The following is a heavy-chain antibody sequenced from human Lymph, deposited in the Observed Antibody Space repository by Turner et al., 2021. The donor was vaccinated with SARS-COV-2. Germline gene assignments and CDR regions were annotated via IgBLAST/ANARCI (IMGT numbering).Heavy chain of an antibody. CDR2: IYYRGST. CDR1: GGSMNSNY. CDR3: ARETVNNWVDP. Sequence: QVQLQDTFPRLVKPLVTLSLTCPVAGGSMNSNYWSWLRQPPGKRLEWIGYIYYRGSTNYNPSLESRVTISVDTSRNQFSLKLTSVTAADTAIYYCARETVNNWVDPWGQGTLVTVSS. V-gene: IGHV4-59*01. D-gene: IGHD2-21*02. J-gene: IGHJ5*02.